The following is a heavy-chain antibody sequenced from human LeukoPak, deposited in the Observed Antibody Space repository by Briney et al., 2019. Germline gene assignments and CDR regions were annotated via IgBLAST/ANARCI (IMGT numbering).Heavy chain of an antibody. CDR1: GGSISSGDYY. V-gene: IGHV4-30-4*01. D-gene: IGHD3-3*01. CDR3: ASSGADFPTYDY. J-gene: IGHJ4*02. CDR2: IYYSGST. Sequence: SQTLSLTCTVSGGSISSGDYYWSWIRQPPGKGLEWIGYIYYSGSTYYNPSLKSRVTISVDTSKNQFSLKLSSVTAADTAVYYCASSGADFPTYDYRGQGTLVTVSS.